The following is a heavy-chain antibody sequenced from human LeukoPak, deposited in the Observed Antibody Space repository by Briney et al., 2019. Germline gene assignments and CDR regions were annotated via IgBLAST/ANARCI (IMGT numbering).Heavy chain of an antibody. CDR2: ISAYNGNT. CDR1: GYTFTSYG. Sequence: ASVKVSCKASGYTFTSYGISWVRQAPGQGLEWMGWISAYNGNTNYAQKPQGRVTMTTDTSTSTAYMELRSLRSDDTAVYYCARPFSSGWPFDYWGQGTLVTVSS. D-gene: IGHD6-19*01. CDR3: ARPFSSGWPFDY. J-gene: IGHJ4*02. V-gene: IGHV1-18*01.